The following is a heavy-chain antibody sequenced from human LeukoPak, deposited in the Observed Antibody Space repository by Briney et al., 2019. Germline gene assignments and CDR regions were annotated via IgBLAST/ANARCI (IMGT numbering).Heavy chain of an antibody. CDR1: GASISSYY. V-gene: IGHV4-59*01. CDR3: ARGSRYSSSWFPYYYGMDV. D-gene: IGHD6-13*01. Sequence: PSETLALTCTVSGASISSYYWSWTRQPPGKGLEWIGHIYYSGSTNYNPSLKSRLTISVDTSKNQFSLKLSSVTAADTAVYYCARGSRYSSSWFPYYYGMDVWGQGTTVTVSS. J-gene: IGHJ6*02. CDR2: IYYSGST.